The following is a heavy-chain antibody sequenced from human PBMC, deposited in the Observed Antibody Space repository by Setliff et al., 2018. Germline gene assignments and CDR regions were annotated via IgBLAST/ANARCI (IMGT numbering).Heavy chain of an antibody. V-gene: IGHV3-23*01. CDR2: ISGSGVST. D-gene: IGHD3-3*01. Sequence: ETLSLTCAIYGQSFSDYYWSWVRQPPGKGLEWVSAISGSGVSTYYADSVKGRFTISRDNAKNSLYLQMNSLRVEDTAVYYCARGYYDFWSGIIPPFANWGQGTLVTVSS. CDR3: ARGYYDFWSGIIPPFAN. J-gene: IGHJ4*02. CDR1: GQSFSDYY.